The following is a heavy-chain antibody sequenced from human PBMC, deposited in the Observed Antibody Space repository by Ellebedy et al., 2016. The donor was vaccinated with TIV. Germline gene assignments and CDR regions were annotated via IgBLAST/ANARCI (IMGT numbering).Heavy chain of an antibody. D-gene: IGHD1-1*01. CDR1: GYSFTSYW. CDR2: IYPGDSDT. V-gene: IGHV5-51*01. J-gene: IGHJ4*02. CDR3: ARPSTIGTTGTTVHFDY. Sequence: GGSLRLSXKGSGYSFTSYWIGWVRQMPGKGLEWMGIIYPGDSDTRYSPSFQGQVTISADKSISTAYLQWSSLKASDTAMYYCARPSTIGTTGTTVHFDYWGQGTLVTVSS.